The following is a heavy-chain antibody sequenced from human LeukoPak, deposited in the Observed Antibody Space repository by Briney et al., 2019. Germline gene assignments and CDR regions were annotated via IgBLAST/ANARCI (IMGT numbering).Heavy chain of an antibody. D-gene: IGHD6-19*01. CDR1: GYTFTGYY. CDR2: INPNSGGT. CDR3: ARTVAGDNDAFDI. J-gene: IGHJ3*02. V-gene: IGHV1-2*06. Sequence: GASVKVSCKASGYTFTGYYMHWVRQAPGQGLEWMGRINPNSGGTNYAQKFQGRVTMTRDTSISTAYMKLSRLRSDDTAVYYCARTVAGDNDAFDIWGQGTMVTVSS.